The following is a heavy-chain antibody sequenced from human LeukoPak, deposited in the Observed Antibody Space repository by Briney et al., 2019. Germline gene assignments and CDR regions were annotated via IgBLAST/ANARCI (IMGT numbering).Heavy chain of an antibody. CDR1: GFTVSRYN. CDR2: ISSSGYTM. D-gene: IGHD2-2*01. J-gene: IGHJ6*03. Sequence: GGSLRLSCAASGFTVSRYNMNCVRQTPGKGLEWVSYISSSGYTMHHADSVKGRFTVSRDSAKNSLYLQMNSLRDEDAAVYFCARGCASCGHYNYYFMDVWGKGTTVTVSS. V-gene: IGHV3-48*02. CDR3: ARGCASCGHYNYYFMDV.